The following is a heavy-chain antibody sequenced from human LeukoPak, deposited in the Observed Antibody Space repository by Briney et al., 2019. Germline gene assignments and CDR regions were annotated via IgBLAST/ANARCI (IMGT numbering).Heavy chain of an antibody. CDR1: GFTVSSNY. CDR3: AKDLGYSQGHGFGH. Sequence: GGSLRLSCAASGFTVSSNYMSWVRQAPGKGLEWVSVIYSGGSTYYADSVKGRFTISRDNSKNSLYLQMNGLRVEDTAVYYCAKDLGYSQGHGFGHWGQGTPVTVSS. J-gene: IGHJ5*02. D-gene: IGHD5-18*01. CDR2: IYSGGST. V-gene: IGHV3-53*05.